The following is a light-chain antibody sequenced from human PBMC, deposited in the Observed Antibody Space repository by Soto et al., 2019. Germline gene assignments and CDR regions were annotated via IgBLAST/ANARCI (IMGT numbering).Light chain of an antibody. J-gene: IGLJ2*01. CDR1: SSNIGSAY. Sequence: QSVLTQPPSASGTPGQTVTISCSGSSSNIGSAYIYWYQHLPGTAPKLIIYRNNQRPSGVPDRFSASKSGTSASLAISGLRSEDDADYYCAAWDDSLVVFGGGTKVTVL. V-gene: IGLV1-47*01. CDR3: AAWDDSLVV. CDR2: RNN.